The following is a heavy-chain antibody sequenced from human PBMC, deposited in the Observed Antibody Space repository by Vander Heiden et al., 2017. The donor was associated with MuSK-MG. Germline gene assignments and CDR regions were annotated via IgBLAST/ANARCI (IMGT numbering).Heavy chain of an antibody. D-gene: IGHD3-16*01. CDR2: IYYSGTT. V-gene: IGHV4-39*01. CDR1: GGAIPSGLYY. CDR3: ARQDVSAWGFFDY. Sequence: QVQLQESGPGLVKPSETLSLTCTVSGGAIPSGLYYWGWIRKSPGKGLGWIGAIYYSGTTYYNPSLKSRVTVSADTSKNQFSLNLSSVTAADTAVYYCARQDVSAWGFFDYWGQGTLVTVSS. J-gene: IGHJ4*02.